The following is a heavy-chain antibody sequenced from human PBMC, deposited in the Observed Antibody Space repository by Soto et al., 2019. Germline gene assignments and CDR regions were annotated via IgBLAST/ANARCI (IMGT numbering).Heavy chain of an antibody. CDR3: AKDPEYHGDGMDV. Sequence: VGSLRLSCAASGFTFSSYAMSWVRQAPGKGLEWVSAISGSGGSTYYADSVKGRFTISRDNSKNTLYLQMNSLRAEDTAVYYCAKDPEYHGDGMDVWGQGTTVTVSS. CDR2: ISGSGGST. V-gene: IGHV3-23*01. CDR1: GFTFSSYA. J-gene: IGHJ6*02. D-gene: IGHD2-2*01.